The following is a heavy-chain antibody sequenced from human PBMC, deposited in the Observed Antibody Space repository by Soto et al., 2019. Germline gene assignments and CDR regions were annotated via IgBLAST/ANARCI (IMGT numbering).Heavy chain of an antibody. D-gene: IGHD3-10*01. Sequence: GGSLRLSCAASGFTFSTYGMQWVRQAPGKGLEWVAVISYDGYLKYYVDAVKGRFTVARDNSKNTLFLEMNRLRVEDTAVYFCAKDFKVSGSHYGTLNYYYGMDVWGQGTTVTVSS. J-gene: IGHJ6*02. CDR3: AKDFKVSGSHYGTLNYYYGMDV. CDR1: GFTFSTYG. CDR2: ISYDGYLK. V-gene: IGHV3-30*18.